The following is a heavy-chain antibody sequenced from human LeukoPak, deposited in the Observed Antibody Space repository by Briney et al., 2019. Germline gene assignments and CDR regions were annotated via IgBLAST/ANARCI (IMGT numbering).Heavy chain of an antibody. V-gene: IGHV4-30-2*01. Sequence: SETLSLTCAVSGGSISSGGYSWSWIRQPPGKGLEWIGYIYHSGSTYYNPSLKSRVTISVDTSKNQFSLKLSSVTAADTAVYYCARDPGAEYYDILTGPNWFDPWGQGTLVTVSS. CDR2: IYHSGST. CDR3: ARDPGAEYYDILTGPNWFDP. CDR1: GGSISSGGYS. D-gene: IGHD3-9*01. J-gene: IGHJ5*02.